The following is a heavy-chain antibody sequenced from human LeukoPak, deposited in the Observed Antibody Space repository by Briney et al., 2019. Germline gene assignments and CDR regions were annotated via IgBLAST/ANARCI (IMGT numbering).Heavy chain of an antibody. CDR1: GYTLTELS. CDR2: FDPEDGET. D-gene: IGHD1-26*01. J-gene: IGHJ4*02. V-gene: IGHV1-24*01. CDR3: ATDTTEWWELPTPDY. Sequence: ASVKVSCKVSGYTLTELSMHWVRQAPGKGLEWMGGFDPEDGETIYAQKFQGRVTMTEDTSTDTAYMELSSLRSEDTAVYYCATDTTEWWELPTPDYWGQGTLVTVSS.